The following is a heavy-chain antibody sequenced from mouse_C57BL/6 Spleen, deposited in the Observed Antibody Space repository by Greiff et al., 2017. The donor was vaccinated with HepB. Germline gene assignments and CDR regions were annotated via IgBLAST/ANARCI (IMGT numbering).Heavy chain of an antibody. V-gene: IGHV1-49*01. Sequence: LKESGAELVRPGSSEKLSCKDSYFAFMASAMHWVKQRPGHGLEWIGSFTMYSDATEYSENFKGKATLTANTSSSTAYMELSSLTSEDSAVYYCARGGYDYDADYYAMDYWGQGTSVTVSS. CDR1: YFAFMASA. CDR2: FTMYSDAT. D-gene: IGHD2-4*01. CDR3: ARGGYDYDADYYAMDY. J-gene: IGHJ4*01.